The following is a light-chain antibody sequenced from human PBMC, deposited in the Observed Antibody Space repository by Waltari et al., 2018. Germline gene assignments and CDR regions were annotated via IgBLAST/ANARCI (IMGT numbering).Light chain of an antibody. CDR3: LQHNSYPRT. CDR2: GAS. Sequence: DIQMTQSPSAMTASVGDRVTITSRASQGISIYLAWFQQKPGKVPKRLIYGASSLQSEVPARFSGSGSGTGFTLTICILQPEDFATYYCLQHNSYPRTFGQGTKVEIK. V-gene: IGKV1-17*03. J-gene: IGKJ1*01. CDR1: QGISIY.